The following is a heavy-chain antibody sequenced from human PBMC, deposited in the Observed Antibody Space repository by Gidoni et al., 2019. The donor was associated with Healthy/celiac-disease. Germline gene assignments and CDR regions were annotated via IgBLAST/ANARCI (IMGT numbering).Heavy chain of an antibody. D-gene: IGHD6-19*01. Sequence: QVQLQESGPGLVKPSETLSLTCTVSGGSISSYYWSWIRQPPGKGLEWIGYIYYSGSTNYNPSLKSRVTISVDTSKNQFSLKLSSVTAADTAVYYCARETSSGWYSLRAFDIWGQGTMVTVSS. J-gene: IGHJ3*02. CDR2: IYYSGST. V-gene: IGHV4-59*01. CDR3: ARETSSGWYSLRAFDI. CDR1: GGSISSYY.